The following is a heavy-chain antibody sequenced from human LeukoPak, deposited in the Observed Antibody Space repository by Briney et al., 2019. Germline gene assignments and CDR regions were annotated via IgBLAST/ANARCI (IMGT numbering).Heavy chain of an antibody. CDR2: MNPNSGNT. J-gene: IGHJ4*02. CDR3: AREGAGSTSQSAPFDY. V-gene: IGHV1-8*01. Sequence: ASVKVSCKASGYTFTSYDINWVRQATGQGLEWMGWMNPNSGNTGYAQKFQGRVTMTRDTSTSTVYMELSSLRSEDTAVYYCAREGAGSTSQSAPFDYWGQGTLVTVSS. CDR1: GYTFTSYD. D-gene: IGHD2-2*01.